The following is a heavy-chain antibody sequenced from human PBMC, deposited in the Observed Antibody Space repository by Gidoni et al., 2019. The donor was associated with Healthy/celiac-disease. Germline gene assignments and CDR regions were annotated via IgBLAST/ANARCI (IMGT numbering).Heavy chain of an antibody. CDR3: ARPHDYGDYGFDY. CDR1: GSSLTSYW. V-gene: IGHV5-51*03. J-gene: IGHJ4*02. Sequence: EVQLVQSGAEVTMPRECLKISGKGSGSSLTSYWIGWVRQMTGKGLEWKGIIYPGDFDTRDSTSFQGQVTISADKSISTAYLQWSSLKASDTAMYYCARPHDYGDYGFDYWGQGTLVTVSS. D-gene: IGHD4-17*01. CDR2: IYPGDFDT.